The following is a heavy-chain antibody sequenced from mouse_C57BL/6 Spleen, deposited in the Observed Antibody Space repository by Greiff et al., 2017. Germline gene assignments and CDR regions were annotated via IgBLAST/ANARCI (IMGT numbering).Heavy chain of an antibody. CDR3: ARMRDGSSYYAMDY. CDR1: GFSLTSYG. J-gene: IGHJ4*01. D-gene: IGHD1-1*01. CDR2: IWSGGST. Sequence: QVQLQQSGPGLVQPSQSLSITCTVSGFSLTSYGVHWVRQSPGKGLEWLGVIWSGGSTDYNAAFISRLSISKDNSKSQVFFKMNSLQADDTAIYYCARMRDGSSYYAMDYWGQGTSVTVSS. V-gene: IGHV2-2*01.